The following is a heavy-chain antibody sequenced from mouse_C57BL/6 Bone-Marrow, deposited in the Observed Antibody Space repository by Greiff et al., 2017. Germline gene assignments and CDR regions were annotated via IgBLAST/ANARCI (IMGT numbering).Heavy chain of an antibody. V-gene: IGHV5-17*01. CDR3: AREGWLLLYYAMDY. CDR1: GFTFSDYG. D-gene: IGHD2-3*01. CDR2: ISSGSSTI. J-gene: IGHJ4*01. Sequence: EVQRVESGGGLVKPGGSLKLSCAASGFTFSDYGMHWVRQAPEKGLEWVAYISSGSSTIYYADTVKGRFTISRDNAKNTLFLQMTSLRSEDTAMYYCAREGWLLLYYAMDYWGQGTSVTVSS.